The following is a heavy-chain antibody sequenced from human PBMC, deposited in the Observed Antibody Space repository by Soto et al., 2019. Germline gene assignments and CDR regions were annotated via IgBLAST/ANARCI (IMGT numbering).Heavy chain of an antibody. CDR2: INHSGST. D-gene: IGHD6-13*01. Sequence: LSLTCAVYGGSFSGYYWSWIRQPPGKGLEWIGEINHSGSTNYNPSLKSRVTISVDTSKNQFSLKLSSVTAADTAVYYCARGYSSSWYNWFDPWGQGTLVTVSS. V-gene: IGHV4-34*01. J-gene: IGHJ5*02. CDR1: GGSFSGYY. CDR3: ARGYSSSWYNWFDP.